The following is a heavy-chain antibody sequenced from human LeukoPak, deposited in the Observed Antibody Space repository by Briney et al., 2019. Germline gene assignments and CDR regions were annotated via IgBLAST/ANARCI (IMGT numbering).Heavy chain of an antibody. CDR2: IYYSGST. CDR3: ARRGLIDY. V-gene: IGHV4-39*01. D-gene: IGHD3/OR15-3a*01. Sequence: PSETLSLTCTVSGGSISSGGYYWSWVRQHPGKGLEWIGSIYYSGSTYYNPSLKSRVTISVDTSKNQFSLNLSSVTAADTAVYYCARRGLIDYWGQGTLVTVSS. J-gene: IGHJ4*02. CDR1: GGSISSGGYY.